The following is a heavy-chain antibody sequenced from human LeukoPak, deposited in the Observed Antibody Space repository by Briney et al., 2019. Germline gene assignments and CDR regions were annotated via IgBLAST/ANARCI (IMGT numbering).Heavy chain of an antibody. CDR3: ASRRIKAQGSGFDR. Sequence: SETLSLTCAVYGGSFCGYYWSWIRQPPGKGREWIGEINHSGSTNYNPSLKSRDTISVYTSKNQFSLKLSSVTAADTVVYYCASRRIKAQGSGFDRWSQGTLVTVSS. V-gene: IGHV4-34*01. CDR1: GGSFCGYY. J-gene: IGHJ5*02. CDR2: INHSGST.